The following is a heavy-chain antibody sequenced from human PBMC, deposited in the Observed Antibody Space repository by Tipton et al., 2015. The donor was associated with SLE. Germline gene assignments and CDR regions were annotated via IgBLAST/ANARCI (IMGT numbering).Heavy chain of an antibody. Sequence: GLVKPSETLSLTCAVYGGSFSGYYWSWIRQPPGKGLEWIGYIYYSGSTYYNPSLKSRVTISVDTSKNQCSLKLSSVTAADTAVYYCARVLDYVFDYWGQGTLVTVSS. J-gene: IGHJ4*02. CDR3: ARVLDYVFDY. CDR2: IYYSGST. CDR1: GGSFSGYY. D-gene: IGHD4-17*01. V-gene: IGHV4-34*01.